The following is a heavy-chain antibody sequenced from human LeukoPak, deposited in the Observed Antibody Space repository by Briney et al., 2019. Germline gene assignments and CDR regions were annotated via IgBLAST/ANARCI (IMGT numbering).Heavy chain of an antibody. V-gene: IGHV4-59*01. J-gene: IGHJ3*02. CDR1: GGSISSYY. CDR3: AREGHSSSWYRGAFDI. CDR2: IYYSGST. D-gene: IGHD6-13*01. Sequence: SETLSLTCTVSGGSISSYYWSWIRQLPGKGLEWIGYIYYSGSTNYNPSLKSRVTISVDTSKNQFSLKLSSVTAADTAVYYCAREGHSSSWYRGAFDIWGQGTMVTVSS.